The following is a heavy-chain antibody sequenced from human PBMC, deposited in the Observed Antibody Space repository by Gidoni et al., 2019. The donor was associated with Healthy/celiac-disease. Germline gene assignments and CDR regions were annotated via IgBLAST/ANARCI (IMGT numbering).Heavy chain of an antibody. CDR2: INAGNGNT. Sequence: QVQLVQSGAEVKKPGASVKVSCKASGYTFTSYAMHWVRQAPGQRLEWMGWINAGNGNTKYSQKFQGRVTITRDTSASTAYMELSSLRSEDTAVYYCATVYSSGWAAIDAFDIWGQGTMVTVSS. CDR1: GYTFTSYA. D-gene: IGHD6-19*01. V-gene: IGHV1-3*01. CDR3: ATVYSSGWAAIDAFDI. J-gene: IGHJ3*02.